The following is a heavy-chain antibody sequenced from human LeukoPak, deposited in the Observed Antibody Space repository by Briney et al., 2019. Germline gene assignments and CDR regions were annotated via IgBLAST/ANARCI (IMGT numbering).Heavy chain of an antibody. J-gene: IGHJ6*04. V-gene: IGHV4-4*02. CDR3: ARDKVHIAVAGTYYYGMDV. CDR2: TYHSGST. CDR1: GGPISVING. Sequence: SETLSLTGAASGGPISVINGGVWVGNPPGKGLDWIGETYHSGSTNYNPSLKSRVTISVDKSKNQFSLKLSSVTAADTAVYYCARDKVHIAVAGTYYYGMDVWGKGTTVTVSS. D-gene: IGHD6-19*01.